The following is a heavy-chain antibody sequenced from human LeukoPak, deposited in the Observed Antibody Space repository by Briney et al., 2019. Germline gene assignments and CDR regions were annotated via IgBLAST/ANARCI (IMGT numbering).Heavy chain of an antibody. J-gene: IGHJ3*02. CDR2: ISGSGGST. Sequence: PGGSLRLSCAASGFTFSSYAMSWVRQAPGKGLEWVSAISGSGGSTYYADSVKGRFTISRDNSKNTLYLQMNSLRAEDTAVYYCAKDVEQQLVRVGAFDIWCQGTMVTVSS. V-gene: IGHV3-23*01. CDR3: AKDVEQQLVRVGAFDI. D-gene: IGHD6-13*01. CDR1: GFTFSSYA.